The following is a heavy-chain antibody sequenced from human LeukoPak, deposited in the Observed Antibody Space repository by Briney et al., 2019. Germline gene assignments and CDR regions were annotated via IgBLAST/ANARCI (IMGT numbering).Heavy chain of an antibody. CDR2: IRYDGSNK. V-gene: IGHV3-30*02. Sequence: GGSLRLSCAASGFTFSSYGMHWVRQAPGKGLEWVAFIRYDGSNKYYADSVKGRFTISRDDSKNTLYLQMNSLRAEDTAVYYCAKDGPHYYGSGSYYRNFDYWGQGTLVTVSS. CDR1: GFTFSSYG. J-gene: IGHJ4*02. CDR3: AKDGPHYYGSGSYYRNFDY. D-gene: IGHD3-10*01.